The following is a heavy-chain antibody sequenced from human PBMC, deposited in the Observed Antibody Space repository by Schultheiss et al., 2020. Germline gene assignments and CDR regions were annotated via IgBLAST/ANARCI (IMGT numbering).Heavy chain of an antibody. V-gene: IGHV4-61*05. Sequence: SETLSLTCTVSGGSISSSSYYWGWIRQPPGKGLEWIGYIYYSGSTNYNPSLKSRVTISVDTSKNQFSLKLSSVTAADTAVYYCARETSGYDRWFDPWGQGTLVTVSS. D-gene: IGHD3-16*01. J-gene: IGHJ5*02. CDR1: GGSISSSSYY. CDR2: IYYSGST. CDR3: ARETSGYDRWFDP.